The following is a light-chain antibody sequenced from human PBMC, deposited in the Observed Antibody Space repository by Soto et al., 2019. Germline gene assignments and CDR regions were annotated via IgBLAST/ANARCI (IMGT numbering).Light chain of an antibody. CDR2: GAS. CDR1: QGINRK. Sequence: IVMTQSPATLSVSPGERVTFSCRASQGINRKLAWYQHKAGQAPRLLISGASTGATGIPARFSGSGSGTEFTLTINSLQSEESAVYYCQQYHTWPVTFGGGTKVDIK. J-gene: IGKJ4*01. CDR3: QQYHTWPVT. V-gene: IGKV3-15*01.